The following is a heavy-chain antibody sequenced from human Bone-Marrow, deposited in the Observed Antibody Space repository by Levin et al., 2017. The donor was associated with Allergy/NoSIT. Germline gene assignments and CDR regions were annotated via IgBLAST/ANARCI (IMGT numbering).Heavy chain of an antibody. CDR1: GFTFSSYG. J-gene: IGHJ4*02. V-gene: IGHV3-30*18. D-gene: IGHD4-17*01. Sequence: GGSLRLSCAASGFTFSSYGMHWVRQAPGKGLEWVAVISYDGSNKYYADSVKGRFTISRDNSKNTLYLQMNSLRAEDTAVYYCAKDAAMTTTVPMGYWGQGTLVTVSS. CDR3: AKDAAMTTTVPMGY. CDR2: ISYDGSNK.